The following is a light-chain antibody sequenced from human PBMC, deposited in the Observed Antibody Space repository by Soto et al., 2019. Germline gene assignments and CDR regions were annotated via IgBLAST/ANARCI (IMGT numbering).Light chain of an antibody. J-gene: IGKJ1*01. CDR3: QQRSNWPPWT. CDR2: DAS. V-gene: IGKV3-11*01. Sequence: EIVLTQSPGTLSSSPGERATLSCRSSQSVSSSHLAWYQHKPGQAPRLLIYDASNRATGIPARFSGSGSGTDFTLTISSLEPEDFAVYYCQQRSNWPPWTFGQGTKVDIK. CDR1: QSVSSSH.